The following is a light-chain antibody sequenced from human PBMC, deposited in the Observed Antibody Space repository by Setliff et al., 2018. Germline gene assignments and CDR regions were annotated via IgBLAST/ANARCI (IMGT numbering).Light chain of an antibody. CDR3: SSYAGSYPYV. Sequence: QSVLTQPASVSGSPGQSITISCSGTSSDVGSYDFVSWYQQHAGKAPKLIIYDVSNRPSGVSNRFSGSKAGNTASLTISGLQADDEADYYCSSYAGSYPYVFGTGTKV. CDR2: DVS. V-gene: IGLV2-14*03. J-gene: IGLJ1*01. CDR1: SSDVGSYDF.